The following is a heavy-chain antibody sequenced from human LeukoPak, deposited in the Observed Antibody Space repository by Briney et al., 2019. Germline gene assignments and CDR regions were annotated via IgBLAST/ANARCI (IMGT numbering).Heavy chain of an antibody. CDR2: ISGSGGST. Sequence: RPGGSLRFSCAASGFTFSSYAMSWVRQAPGKGLEWVSAISGSGGSTYYADSVKGRFTISRDNSKNTLYLQMNSLRAEDTAVYYCAKGMYYYGSGSPDAFDIWGQGTMVTVPS. CDR3: AKGMYYYGSGSPDAFDI. J-gene: IGHJ3*02. V-gene: IGHV3-23*01. D-gene: IGHD3-10*01. CDR1: GFTFSSYA.